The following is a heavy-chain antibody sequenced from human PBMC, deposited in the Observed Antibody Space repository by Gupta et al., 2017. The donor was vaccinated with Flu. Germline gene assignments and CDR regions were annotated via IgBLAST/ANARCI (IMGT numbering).Heavy chain of an antibody. CDR1: GFTFTNFA. D-gene: IGHD2-21*02. J-gene: IGHJ3*01. CDR2: IGGSGGGT. CDR3: AKDALAYCGGDCDSDSFDL. Sequence: EVQLLESGGGLVQPGGSLRLSCAASGFTFTNFAMSWVRQAPGKGLAWVSTIGGSGGGTYYADSVKGRFTISRDNSKNTLSLQMNSLRADDTAVYYCAKDALAYCGGDCDSDSFDLWGQGTMVTVS. V-gene: IGHV3-23*01.